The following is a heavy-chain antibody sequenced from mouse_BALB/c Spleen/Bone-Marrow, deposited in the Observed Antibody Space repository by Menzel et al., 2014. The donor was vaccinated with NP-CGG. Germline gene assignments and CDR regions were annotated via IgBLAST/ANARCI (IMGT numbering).Heavy chain of an antibody. J-gene: IGHJ2*01. V-gene: IGHV14-3*02. CDR1: GFNIXDTY. CDR2: IDPANGNT. D-gene: IGHD1-1*01. CDR3: ARIYYYGRGYFDY. Sequence: EVKLMESGAELVKPGASVKLSCTASGFNIXDTYMHRVKQRPEQGLEWIGRIDPANGNTKYDPKFQGKATITADTSSNTAYLQLSSLTSEDTAVYYCARIYYYGRGYFDYWGQGTTLTVSS.